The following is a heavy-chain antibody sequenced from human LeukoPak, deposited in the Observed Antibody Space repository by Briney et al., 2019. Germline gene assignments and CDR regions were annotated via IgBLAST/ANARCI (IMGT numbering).Heavy chain of an antibody. D-gene: IGHD3-10*02. CDR3: ARDLDVFGDLDAFDI. CDR1: GFTVSSNY. CDR2: IYSGGST. V-gene: IGHV3-53*01. Sequence: GGSLRLSCAASGFTVSSNYMSWVRQAPGKGLEWVSVIYSGGSTYYADSVEGRFTISRDNSKNTLYLQMNSLRAEDTAVYYCARDLDVFGDLDAFDIWGQGTMVTVSS. J-gene: IGHJ3*02.